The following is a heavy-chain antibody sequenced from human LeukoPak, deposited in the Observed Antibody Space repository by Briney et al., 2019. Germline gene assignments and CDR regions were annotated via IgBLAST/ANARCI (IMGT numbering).Heavy chain of an antibody. V-gene: IGHV3-33*06. CDR3: AKDLVY. J-gene: IGHJ4*02. CDR2: IWYDGSKK. CDR1: RFTFNTYG. D-gene: IGHD3-16*01. Sequence: PGGSLRLSCAASRFTFNTYGMHWVRQAPGKGLEWVALIWYDGSKKYYADSLRGRFTISRDNSKNALYLQMNSLRAEDTAVYYCAKDLVYWGQGTLVTVFS.